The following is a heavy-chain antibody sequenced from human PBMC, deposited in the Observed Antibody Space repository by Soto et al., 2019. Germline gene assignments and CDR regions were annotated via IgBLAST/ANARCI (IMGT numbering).Heavy chain of an antibody. Sequence: SETLSLTCAVSGDSISSGYYWAWIRQPPGKGLEWIGYIYHSGSTYYNPSLKSRVTISVDRSKNQFSLKLSSVTAADTAVYYCARAGTRWNSYLIDYWGQGTLVTVSS. V-gene: IGHV4-38-2*01. D-gene: IGHD1-7*01. J-gene: IGHJ4*02. CDR2: IYHSGST. CDR3: ARAGTRWNSYLIDY. CDR1: GDSISSGYY.